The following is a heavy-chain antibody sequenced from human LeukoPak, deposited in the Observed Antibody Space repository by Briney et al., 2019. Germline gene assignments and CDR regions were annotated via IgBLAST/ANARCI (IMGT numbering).Heavy chain of an antibody. CDR1: GFTFDDYA. J-gene: IGHJ4*02. CDR3: AKVRGTYSSGYFFDY. CDR2: ISWNRGYI. Sequence: GGSLRLSCAASGFTFDDYAMHWVRQAPGEGLEWRSLISWNRGYIGYADSVKGRVTISRDNAKKSLDLQMNSLRAEDTAFYYCAKVRGTYSSGYFFDYWGQGTLVTVSS. D-gene: IGHD6-19*01. V-gene: IGHV3-9*01.